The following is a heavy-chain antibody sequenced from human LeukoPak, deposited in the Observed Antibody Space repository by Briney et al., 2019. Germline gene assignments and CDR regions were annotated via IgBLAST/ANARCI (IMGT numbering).Heavy chain of an antibody. CDR1: GGSFSGYY. J-gene: IGHJ5*02. CDR3: ARRRDCSSTSCLNWFDP. CDR2: INHSGST. Sequence: PSETLSLTCAVYGGSFSGYYWSWIRQPPGKGLEWIGEINHSGSTNYNPSLKSRVTISVDTSKNQFSLKLSSVTAADTAVYYCARRRDCSSTSCLNWFDPWDQGTLVTVSS. D-gene: IGHD2-2*01. V-gene: IGHV4-34*01.